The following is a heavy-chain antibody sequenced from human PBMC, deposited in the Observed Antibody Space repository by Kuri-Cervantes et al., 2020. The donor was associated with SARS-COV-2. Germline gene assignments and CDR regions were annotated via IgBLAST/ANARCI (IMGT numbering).Heavy chain of an antibody. CDR3: ASDAASSGSPDY. CDR2: IYARGST. V-gene: IGHV4-4*07. D-gene: IGHD3-22*01. Sequence: SQTLSLTCTVSGGSISSYYWSWIRQPAGKGLEWIGRIYARGSTNYNPSLKSRVTMSVDTSKNQFSLKLSSVTAADTAVYYCASDAASSGSPDYWGQGTLVTVSS. CDR1: GGSISSYY. J-gene: IGHJ4*02.